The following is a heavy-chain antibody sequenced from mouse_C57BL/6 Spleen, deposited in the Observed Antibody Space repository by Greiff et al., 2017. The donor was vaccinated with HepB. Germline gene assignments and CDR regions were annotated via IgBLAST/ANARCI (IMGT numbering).Heavy chain of an antibody. CDR1: GYTFTSYG. J-gene: IGHJ4*01. CDR2: IYPRSGNT. V-gene: IGHV1-81*01. Sequence: VQRVESGAELARPGASVKLSCKASGYTFTSYGISWVKQRTGQGLEWIGEIYPRSGNTYYNEKFKGKATLTADKSSSTAYMELRSLTSEDSAVYFCARRGDLEGDYYAMDYWGQGTSVTVSS. CDR3: ARRGDLEGDYYAMDY.